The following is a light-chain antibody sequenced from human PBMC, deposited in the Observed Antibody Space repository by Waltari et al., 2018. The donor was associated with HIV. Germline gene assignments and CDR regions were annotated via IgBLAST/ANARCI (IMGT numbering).Light chain of an antibody. Sequence: EIVMTQSPVTLSVSPGQRATLSCRASQSISGNIAWYQQKPGQAPRLLIFAASTRATGVPSRFSGSGFGTELTLSISDRQSEDFAIYHCQQYIEWPLTFGQGTKVEVK. CDR1: QSISGN. V-gene: IGKV3-15*01. CDR2: AAS. CDR3: QQYIEWPLT. J-gene: IGKJ1*01.